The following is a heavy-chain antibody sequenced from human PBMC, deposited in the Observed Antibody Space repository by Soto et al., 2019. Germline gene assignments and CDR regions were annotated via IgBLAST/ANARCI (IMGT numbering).Heavy chain of an antibody. D-gene: IGHD1-7*01. CDR2: IYYSGST. V-gene: IGHV4-39*01. CDR1: GSSTSSVSYY. J-gene: IGHJ4*02. Sequence: SETLSLTCTVSGSSTSSVSYYWGWIRQPPGKGLEWIGNIYYSGSTYYNPSLKSRVTMSVDTSKNTLYLQMNSLRAEDTAVYYCAKNSGRKELQYFDYWGQGTLVTVSS. CDR3: AKNSGRKELQYFDY.